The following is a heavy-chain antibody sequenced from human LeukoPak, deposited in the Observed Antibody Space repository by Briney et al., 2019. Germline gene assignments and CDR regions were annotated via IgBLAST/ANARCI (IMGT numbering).Heavy chain of an antibody. J-gene: IGHJ4*02. Sequence: SETLSLTCTVSGGSISSGDCYWSWIRQPPGKGLEWIGYIYYSGSTYYNPSLKSRVTISVDTSKNQFSLKLSSVTAADTAVYYCARAHYYGSGSYYPPDYWGQGTLVTVSS. CDR1: GGSISSGDCY. CDR3: ARAHYYGSGSYYPPDY. D-gene: IGHD3-10*01. CDR2: IYYSGST. V-gene: IGHV4-30-4*08.